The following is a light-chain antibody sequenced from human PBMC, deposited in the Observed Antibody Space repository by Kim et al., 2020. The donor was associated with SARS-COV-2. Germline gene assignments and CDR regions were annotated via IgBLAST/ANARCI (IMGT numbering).Light chain of an antibody. J-gene: IGKJ4*01. V-gene: IGKV3-20*01. CDR2: GAS. Sequence: SPGERATLSCMASQSVSSNSLVWYQQKPGQAPRLLIYGASSRATGIPDRFSGSGSGTDFTLTISRLEPEDFAVYYCQQYDNSPPVTFGGGTKLEI. CDR3: QQYDNSPPVT. CDR1: QSVSSNS.